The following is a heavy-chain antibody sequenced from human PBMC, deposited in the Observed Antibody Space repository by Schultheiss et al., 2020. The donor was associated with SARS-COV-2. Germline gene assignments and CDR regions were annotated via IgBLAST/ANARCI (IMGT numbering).Heavy chain of an antibody. Sequence: GGSLRLSCAASGFTFSSYWMHWVRQAPGKGLVWVSRINSDGSSTNYADSVKGRFTISRDNAKNSLYLQMNSLRAEDTAVYYCAREAQEAYGMDVWGQGSTVTVSS. CDR3: AREAQEAYGMDV. V-gene: IGHV3-74*01. CDR2: INSDGSST. J-gene: IGHJ6*02. CDR1: GFTFSSYW.